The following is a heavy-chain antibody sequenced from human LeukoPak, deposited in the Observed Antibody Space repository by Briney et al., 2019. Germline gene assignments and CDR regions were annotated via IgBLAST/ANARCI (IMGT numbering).Heavy chain of an antibody. Sequence: PGGSLRLSCAASGFTFSDYYMSWIRQAPGKGLEWVSYISSSGSTIYYADSVKGRVTISRDNAKNSLYLQMNSLRAEDTAVYYCARAGDYGVREFDYWGQGTLVTVSS. CDR2: ISSSGSTI. J-gene: IGHJ4*02. V-gene: IGHV3-11*04. CDR1: GFTFSDYY. D-gene: IGHD4-17*01. CDR3: ARAGDYGVREFDY.